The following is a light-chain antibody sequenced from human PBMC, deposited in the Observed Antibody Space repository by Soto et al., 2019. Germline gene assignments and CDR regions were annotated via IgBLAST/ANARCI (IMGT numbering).Light chain of an antibody. J-gene: IGKJ4*01. CDR3: QQRQNWPPDAT. V-gene: IGKV3-11*01. CDR2: DVS. CDR1: QSVSRY. Sequence: EIVLTQSPATLSLSPGERATLSCRASQSVSRYLAWYQQKPGQAPRLLIYDVSNRATGIPARFSGSGSATAFTLTISSLEPDDFAVYYCQQRQNWPPDATFGGGTKVEIK.